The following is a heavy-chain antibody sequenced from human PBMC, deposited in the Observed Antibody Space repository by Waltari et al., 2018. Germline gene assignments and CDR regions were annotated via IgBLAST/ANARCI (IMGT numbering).Heavy chain of an antibody. V-gene: IGHV3-48*01. D-gene: IGHD5-18*01. J-gene: IGHJ4*02. CDR3: ARAPGYGVY. CDR2: ISSGSSTI. CDR1: GFTFSSYS. Sequence: EVQLVESGGGLVQPGGSLRLSCAASGFTFSSYSLNWVRQAPGKGLEWVSYISSGSSTIYYADSVKGRFTVSRDNAKNSLYLQMNSLRAEDTALYYCARAPGYGVYWGQGTLVTVSS.